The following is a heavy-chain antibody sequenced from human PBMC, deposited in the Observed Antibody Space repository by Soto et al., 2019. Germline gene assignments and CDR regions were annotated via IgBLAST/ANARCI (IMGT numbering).Heavy chain of an antibody. CDR3: AREVGHSSSWYSIDYYYYYMDV. D-gene: IGHD6-13*01. CDR2: IYYSGST. J-gene: IGHJ6*03. Sequence: SETLSLTCTVSGGSISSYYWSWIRQPPGKGLEWIGYIYYSGSTNYNPSLKSRVTISVDTSKNQFSLKLSSVTAADTAVYYCAREVGHSSSWYSIDYYYYYMDVWGKGTTVTVSS. CDR1: GGSISSYY. V-gene: IGHV4-59*01.